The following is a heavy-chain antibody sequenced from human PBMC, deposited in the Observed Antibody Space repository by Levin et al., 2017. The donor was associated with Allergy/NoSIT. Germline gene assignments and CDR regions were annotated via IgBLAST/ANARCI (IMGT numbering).Heavy chain of an antibody. D-gene: IGHD5/OR15-5a*01. CDR1: GFTFTNYA. V-gene: IGHV3-23*01. Sequence: QAGGSLRLSCAASGFTFTNYAMTWVRQAPGKGLEWVSTISGSGAITYYADSVKGRFTISRDNSKNTLSLQMNSLRAEDTAVYYCAKDPFYVTPNWFDPWGQGTLVTVSS. CDR2: ISGSGAIT. J-gene: IGHJ5*02. CDR3: AKDPFYVTPNWFDP.